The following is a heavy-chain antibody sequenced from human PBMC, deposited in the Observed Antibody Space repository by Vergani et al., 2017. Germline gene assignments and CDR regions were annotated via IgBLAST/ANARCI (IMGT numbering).Heavy chain of an antibody. Sequence: QVQLVQSGAEVKKPGSSVKVSCKASGGTFSSYAISWVRQAPGQGLEWMGRIIPILGTANYAQKFQGRVTMTRDTSISTAYMELGRLRSDDTAVYYCARISRSSSSSVYWGQGTLVTVSS. V-gene: IGHV1-69*04. CDR2: IIPILGTA. CDR3: ARISRSSSSSVY. D-gene: IGHD6-6*01. CDR1: GGTFSSYA. J-gene: IGHJ4*02.